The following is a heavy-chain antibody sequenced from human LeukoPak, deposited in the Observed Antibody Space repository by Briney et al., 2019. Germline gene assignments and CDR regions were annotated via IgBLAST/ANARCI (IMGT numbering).Heavy chain of an antibody. D-gene: IGHD1-26*01. CDR1: GFSCSSYW. V-gene: IGHV3-7*01. CDR3: ARVSVGAPAFDY. CDR2: INEDGSEK. J-gene: IGHJ4*02. Sequence: GGSLRLSCSASGFSCSSYWMSWFRQAPGKGLEWVAHINEDGSEKYYVDFVKGRFFISRDNAAKSLSLQMNRLRDADTAVYYCARVSVGAPAFDYWGQGNLVTVSS.